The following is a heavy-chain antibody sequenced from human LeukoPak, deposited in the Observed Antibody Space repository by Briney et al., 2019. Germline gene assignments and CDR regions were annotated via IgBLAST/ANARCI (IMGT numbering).Heavy chain of an antibody. D-gene: IGHD3-3*01. Sequence: GGSLRLSCVASGFTFSSYSMNWVRQAPGRGLEWVSSIITVSTTYFQYADSVKGRFTISRDNSKNTLYLQMNSLRAEDTAVYYCAKASRNYDFWSGYSDYWGQGTLVTVSS. V-gene: IGHV3-21*04. CDR2: IITVSTTYF. CDR3: AKASRNYDFWSGYSDY. CDR1: GFTFSSYS. J-gene: IGHJ4*02.